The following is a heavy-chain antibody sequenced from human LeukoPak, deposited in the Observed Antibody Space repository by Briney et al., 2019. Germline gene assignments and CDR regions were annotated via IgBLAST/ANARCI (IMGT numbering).Heavy chain of an antibody. D-gene: IGHD6-19*01. CDR2: LSGSGGRT. Sequence: GGSLRLSSAASGFTFNSYAMSWVRQAPGKGREGVTALSGSGGRTDYALTVKGRFTICRDNAKTTLYLQMNSLRAEDTCVYYCAKDSIGSSGWSGLWLDSEYFQHWGQGTLVTASS. CDR3: AKDSIGSSGWSGLWLDSEYFQH. CDR1: GFTFNSYA. J-gene: IGHJ1*01. V-gene: IGHV3-23*01.